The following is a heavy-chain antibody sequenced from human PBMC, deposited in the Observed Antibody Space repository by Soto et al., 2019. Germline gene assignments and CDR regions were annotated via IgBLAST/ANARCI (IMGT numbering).Heavy chain of an antibody. J-gene: IGHJ1*01. Sequence: PGGSLRLSCVASGVSISGYWMSWVRQAPGKGLEWVANINQDGSTIYYADSVKGRFTISRDNAKNSLYLQMNSLRAEDTAVYYCARGEQQLVRAEYFQHWGQGTLVTVSS. CDR2: INQDGSTI. CDR3: ARGEQQLVRAEYFQH. CDR1: GVSISGYW. V-gene: IGHV3-7*02. D-gene: IGHD6-13*01.